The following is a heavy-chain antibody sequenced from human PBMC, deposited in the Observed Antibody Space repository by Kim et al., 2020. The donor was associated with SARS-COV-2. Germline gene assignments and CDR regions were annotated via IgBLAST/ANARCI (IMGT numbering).Heavy chain of an antibody. CDR3: AKGLGVVAHEGAGAFDI. V-gene: IGHV3-23*01. CDR1: GFTFSSYA. D-gene: IGHD3-10*01. CDR2: ISGSGGST. J-gene: IGHJ3*02. Sequence: GGSLRLSCAASGFTFSSYAMSWVRQAPGKGLEWVSAISGSGGSTYYADSVKGRFTISRDNSKNTLYLQMNSLRAEDTAVYYCAKGLGVVAHEGAGAFDIWGQGTMVTVSS.